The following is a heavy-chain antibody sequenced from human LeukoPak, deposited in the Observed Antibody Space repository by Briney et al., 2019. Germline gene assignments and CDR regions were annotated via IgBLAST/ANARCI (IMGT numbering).Heavy chain of an antibody. J-gene: IGHJ4*02. V-gene: IGHV3-53*01. CDR1: GFTVSSNY. CDR3: ARAQQLWLGGGLDY. D-gene: IGHD5-18*01. CDR2: IYSGGST. Sequence: PGGSLRLSCAASGFTVSSNYMSWVRQAPGKGLEWVSVIYSGGSTYYADSVKGRFTISRDNSKNTLYLQMNSLRAEDTAVYYCARAQQLWLGGGLDYWGQGTLVTVSS.